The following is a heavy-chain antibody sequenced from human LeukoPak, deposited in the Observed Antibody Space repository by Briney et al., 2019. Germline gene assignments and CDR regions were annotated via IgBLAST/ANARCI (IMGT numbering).Heavy chain of an antibody. V-gene: IGHV1-2*02. CDR1: GYTFTGS. J-gene: IGHJ4*02. CDR2: STLTVVA. CDR3: HLRANNEKFDY. Sequence: GASVKVSCKASGYTFTGSICTGCDRPLDKGLSGWDGSTLTVVAQSRVTMTRDTSISTAYMELSRLRSDDTAVYYCHLRANNEKFDYWGQGTLVTVSS. D-gene: IGHD1/OR15-1a*01.